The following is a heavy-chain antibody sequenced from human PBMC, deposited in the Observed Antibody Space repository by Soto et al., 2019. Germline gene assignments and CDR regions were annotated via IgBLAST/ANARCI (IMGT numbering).Heavy chain of an antibody. J-gene: IGHJ4*02. V-gene: IGHV3-23*01. CDR1: GFPFINFA. Sequence: GGSLRLSCEASGFPFINFAMNWVRQSPGKGLEWVSSISGSGGGTWYADSVRGRFTISRDNSQNTLYLQMNGLRGEDTAVYYCAKLGFSGTYFHFDYWGQGALVTVSS. D-gene: IGHD3-10*01. CDR2: ISGSGGGT. CDR3: AKLGFSGTYFHFDY.